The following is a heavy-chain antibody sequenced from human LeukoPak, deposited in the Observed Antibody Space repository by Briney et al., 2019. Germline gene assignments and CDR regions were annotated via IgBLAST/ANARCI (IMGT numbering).Heavy chain of an antibody. CDR3: ARRRYCNSTSCYEGAFDI. CDR2: IYPGDSGT. D-gene: IGHD2-2*01. V-gene: IGHV5-51*01. J-gene: IGHJ3*02. CDR1: AFSFTSYW. Sequence: GESLKISCKGSAFSFTSYWIAWVRQMPGKGLEWMGIIYPGDSGTRYSPSFQGQVTMSADKSITTAYLQWSSLKVSDTAIYYCARRRYCNSTSCYEGAFDIWGQGTMVTVSS.